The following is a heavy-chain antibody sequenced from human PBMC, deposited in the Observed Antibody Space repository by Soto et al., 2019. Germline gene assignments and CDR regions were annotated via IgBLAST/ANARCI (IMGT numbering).Heavy chain of an antibody. V-gene: IGHV5-51*01. CDR3: ARAVVGYCSSASCPADF. CDR2: IFPTDSTT. D-gene: IGHD2-2*01. J-gene: IGHJ4*02. CDR1: GYTFASFW. Sequence: RGESLKISCKGSGYTFASFWIGWVRQMPGKGLEWMGIIFPTDSTTIYSPSFQGQVTISADKSINTAYLQWSSLKASDTAMYYCARAVVGYCSSASCPADFWGQGSLVTVSS.